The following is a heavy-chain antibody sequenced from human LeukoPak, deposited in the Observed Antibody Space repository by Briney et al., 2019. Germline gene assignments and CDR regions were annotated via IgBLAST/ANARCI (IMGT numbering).Heavy chain of an antibody. J-gene: IGHJ4*02. V-gene: IGHV3-23*01. D-gene: IGHD2-2*02. Sequence: PGGSLRLSCAASRFSFSTYPMGWVRQAPGKGLEWVSGISASGDVTFHADPVKGRFTISRDNSKNTLYLQMTSLRAEDTAEYYCAKGAKKVVPAAIIPFDYWGQGTLVTVSS. CDR3: AKGAKKVVPAAIIPFDY. CDR1: RFSFSTYP. CDR2: ISASGDVT.